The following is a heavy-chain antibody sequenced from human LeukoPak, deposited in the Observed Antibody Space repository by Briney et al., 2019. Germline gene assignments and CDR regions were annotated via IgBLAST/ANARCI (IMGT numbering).Heavy chain of an antibody. J-gene: IGHJ4*02. V-gene: IGHV5-51*01. CDR3: ARQYYDTLTGFYIHFDY. CDR2: IYPGDSDT. CDR1: GYSFVSYW. Sequence: GESLQISCKGSGYSFVSYWIGWVRQTPEKGLEWVGNIYPGDSDTRYSPSFQGQVTISVDKSISTAYLQWSSLKASDTAIYYCARQYYDTLTGFYIHFDYWGQGTLVTVSS. D-gene: IGHD3-9*01.